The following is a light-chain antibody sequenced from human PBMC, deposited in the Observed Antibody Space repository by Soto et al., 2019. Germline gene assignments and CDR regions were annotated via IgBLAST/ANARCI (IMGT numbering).Light chain of an antibody. CDR3: QQSLTIPST. J-gene: IGKJ2*01. CDR1: QTISTH. CDR2: AAS. Sequence: DIQMPQSPSSLSASVRDRVTITCRASQTISTHLNWYQQKPGKAPKLLIYAASTLQSGVPSRFSGSGSGTDFTLTINSLQPEDFATYYCQQSLTIPSTFGQGTKLVIK. V-gene: IGKV1-39*01.